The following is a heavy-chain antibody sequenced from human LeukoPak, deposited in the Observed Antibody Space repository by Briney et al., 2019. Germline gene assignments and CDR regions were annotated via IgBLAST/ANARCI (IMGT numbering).Heavy chain of an antibody. CDR2: ISGSGGST. Sequence: PGGSLRLSCAASGFTFSSYAMSWVRQAPGKGLEWVSAISGSGGSTYYADSVKGRFTISRDNSKNTLYLQMNSLRAEDTAVYYSAKDTFVYCSGGSCYDRSYYFDYWGQGTLVTVSS. V-gene: IGHV3-23*01. CDR3: AKDTFVYCSGGSCYDRSYYFDY. D-gene: IGHD2-15*01. CDR1: GFTFSSYA. J-gene: IGHJ4*02.